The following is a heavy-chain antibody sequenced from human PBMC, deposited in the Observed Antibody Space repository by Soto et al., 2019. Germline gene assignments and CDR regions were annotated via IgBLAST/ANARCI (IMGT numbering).Heavy chain of an antibody. Sequence: SETLSLTCSVSGDSISSVAHYWAWVRQPPGKGLEWIGSLYYTGSTYYNPSLKSRAAISIDTSKNQFSLKLSSVTAADTAVYYCARGGATFDYWGQGTLVTVSS. D-gene: IGHD1-26*01. CDR1: GDSISSVAHY. V-gene: IGHV4-39*07. CDR2: LYYTGST. CDR3: ARGGATFDY. J-gene: IGHJ4*02.